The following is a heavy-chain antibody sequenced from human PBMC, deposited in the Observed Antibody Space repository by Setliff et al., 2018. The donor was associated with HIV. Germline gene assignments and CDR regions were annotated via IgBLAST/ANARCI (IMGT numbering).Heavy chain of an antibody. Sequence: SVTLSLTCAVSGGSISSSNWWSWVRQPPGKGLEWIGEVFHSGSANSNASLRSRVMISVDTSKSQLSLKLRSVTAADTAVYYCAREYSSSSANWYFDLWGRGTLVTVSS. CDR3: AREYSSSSANWYFDL. CDR1: GGSISSSNW. CDR2: VFHSGSA. D-gene: IGHD6-6*01. J-gene: IGHJ2*01. V-gene: IGHV4-4*02.